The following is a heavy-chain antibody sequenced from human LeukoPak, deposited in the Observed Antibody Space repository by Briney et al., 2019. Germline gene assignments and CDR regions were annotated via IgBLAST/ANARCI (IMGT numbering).Heavy chain of an antibody. V-gene: IGHV3-21*01. D-gene: IGHD1-26*01. CDR3: ARFQGVGATTIDY. CDR1: GFTFSSYS. J-gene: IGHJ4*02. CDR2: ISSSSSYI. Sequence: KTGGSLRLSCAASGFTFSSYSMNWVRQAPGKGLEWVSSISSSSSYIYYADSVKGRFTISRDNAKNSLYLQMNSLRAEDTAVYYCARFQGVGATTIDYWGQGTLVTVSS.